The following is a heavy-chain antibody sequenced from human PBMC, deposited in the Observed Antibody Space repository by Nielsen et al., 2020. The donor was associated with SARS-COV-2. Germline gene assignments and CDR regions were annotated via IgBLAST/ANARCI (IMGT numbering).Heavy chain of an antibody. Sequence: GGSLRLSCAASGFPLNIYALAWVRRAPGRGLEWVSGISASGGSTYYADSAKGRFRISRDNSKNVLFLQMSSLRVEDTVIYYCATDDVVRGDAFDIWGQGTLVTVSS. CDR2: ISASGGST. J-gene: IGHJ3*02. CDR3: ATDDVVRGDAFDI. D-gene: IGHD3-10*01. V-gene: IGHV3-23*01. CDR1: GFPLNIYA.